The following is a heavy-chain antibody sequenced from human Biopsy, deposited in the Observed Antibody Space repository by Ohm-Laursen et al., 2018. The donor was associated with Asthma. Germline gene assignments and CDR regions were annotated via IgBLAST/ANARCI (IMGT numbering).Heavy chain of an antibody. CDR3: AKDLSKAVGGSNDYYYGMDV. J-gene: IGHJ6*02. CDR2: ISFDGSNK. V-gene: IGHV3-30*18. Sequence: SLRLSCAASGFTFSSFGMHWVRQTPAKGLEWVAVISFDGSNKYYADSVKGRFTISRDNSKNTLYLQMSSLRAEDTALYYCAKDLSKAVGGSNDYYYGMDVWGQGTTVTVAS. CDR1: GFTFSSFG. D-gene: IGHD6-19*01.